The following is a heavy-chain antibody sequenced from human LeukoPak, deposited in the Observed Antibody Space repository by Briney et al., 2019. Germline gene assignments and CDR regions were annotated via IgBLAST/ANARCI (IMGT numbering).Heavy chain of an antibody. CDR1: GGSISSYY. CDR2: IYTSGST. CDR3: ARGGTGSGPGFDY. J-gene: IGHJ4*02. D-gene: IGHD6-19*01. Sequence: PSETLSLTCTVSGGSISSYYWSWIRQPAGKGLEWIGRIYTSGSTNYNPSLKSRVTISVDTSKNQFSLQLNSVTPEDTAVYYCARGGTGSGPGFDYWGQGTPVIVSA. V-gene: IGHV4-4*07.